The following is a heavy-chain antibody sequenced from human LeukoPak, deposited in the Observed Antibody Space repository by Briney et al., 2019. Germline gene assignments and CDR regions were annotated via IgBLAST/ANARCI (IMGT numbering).Heavy chain of an antibody. CDR3: AKGGKGSYYSDS. D-gene: IGHD3-10*01. J-gene: IGHJ4*02. Sequence: GGSLRLSCAAGGFMFSNYVMYWVRQAPGQGLEWVSVISASGGTIDYADSVKGRFTISRDNSKNTLYLQMNSLRAEDTAIHYCAKGGKGSYYSDSWGQGTLVTVSS. CDR2: ISASGGTI. CDR1: GFMFSNYV. V-gene: IGHV3-23*01.